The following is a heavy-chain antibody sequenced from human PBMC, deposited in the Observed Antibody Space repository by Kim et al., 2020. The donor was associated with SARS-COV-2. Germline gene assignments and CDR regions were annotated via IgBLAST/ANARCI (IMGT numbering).Heavy chain of an antibody. CDR3: ASWPGIDH. D-gene: IGHD3-10*01. Sequence: TLSLTCIVSGVSVSSGGHYWTWIRQHPGKGLEWIGNIYSSGSTSYNPSLKSRVKISIDTSKNQFSLKLRSVTAADTAVYYCASWPGIDHWGQGTLVSVSS. J-gene: IGHJ4*02. CDR1: GVSVSSGGHY. CDR2: IYSSGST. V-gene: IGHV4-31*02.